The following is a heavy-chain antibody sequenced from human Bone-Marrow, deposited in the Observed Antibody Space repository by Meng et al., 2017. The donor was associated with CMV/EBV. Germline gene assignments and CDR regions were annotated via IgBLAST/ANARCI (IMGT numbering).Heavy chain of an antibody. Sequence: GESLKISCAASGFVFSDFWMLWVRQAPGKGLEWVSSISSSSSYIYYADSVKGRFTISRDNAKNSLYLQMNSLRAEDTAVYYCARASGSYWYFDLWGRGTLVTVSS. CDR3: ARASGSYWYFDL. J-gene: IGHJ2*01. CDR1: GFVFSDFW. V-gene: IGHV3-21*01. CDR2: ISSSSSYI. D-gene: IGHD1-26*01.